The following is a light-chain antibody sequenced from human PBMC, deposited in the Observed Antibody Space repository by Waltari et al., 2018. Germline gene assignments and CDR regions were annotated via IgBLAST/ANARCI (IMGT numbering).Light chain of an antibody. Sequence: IVMTQSPATLSVSPGERATRSCRASQSVSSNLAWYQQKPGQAPRLLIYGASTRATGIPARFSGSGSGTEFTLTISSLQSEDLALYYCQQYNNWPPMTFGQGTRLEIK. J-gene: IGKJ5*01. CDR1: QSVSSN. CDR3: QQYNNWPPMT. V-gene: IGKV3-15*01. CDR2: GAS.